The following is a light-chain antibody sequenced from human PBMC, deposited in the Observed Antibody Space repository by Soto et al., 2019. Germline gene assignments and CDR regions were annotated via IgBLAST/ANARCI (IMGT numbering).Light chain of an antibody. V-gene: IGKV3-20*01. Sequence: EIVLTQSPGTLSLSPGERATLSCRASQSVSSSHLAWYQQKPGQAPRLLIYSASSRATGIPDRFSGSGSGIDFTLTISRLEPEDSAVYYCQRYGGFGQGTKV. CDR2: SAS. CDR1: QSVSSSH. J-gene: IGKJ1*01. CDR3: QRYGG.